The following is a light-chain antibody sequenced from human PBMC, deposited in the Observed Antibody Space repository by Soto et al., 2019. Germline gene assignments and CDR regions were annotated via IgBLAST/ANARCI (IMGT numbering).Light chain of an antibody. J-gene: IGKJ5*01. Sequence: EIVLTQSPGTLSLSPGERATLSCRASQSVGNNYLAWYQQKPGQAPRLLIYTASIRATGIPDRFSGSGSGTDFTLTISRLEPEDFAVYYCQQYNNWPPSITFGQGTRLEIK. CDR2: TAS. CDR3: QQYNNWPPSIT. CDR1: QSVGNNY. V-gene: IGKV3-20*01.